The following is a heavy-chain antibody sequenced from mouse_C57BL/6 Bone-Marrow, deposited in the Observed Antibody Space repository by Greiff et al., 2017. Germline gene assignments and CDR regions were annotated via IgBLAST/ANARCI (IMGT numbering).Heavy chain of an antibody. Sequence: QVQLQQPGAELVRPGPSVKLSCKASGYTFTSYWMHWVKQRPGQGLEWIGVIDPSDSYTNYNQKFKGKATLTVDTSSSTAYMQLSSLTSEDSAVYYCARAMITTFFDFWGQGNTLTVSS. CDR1: GYTFTSYW. V-gene: IGHV1-59*01. CDR2: IDPSDSYT. J-gene: IGHJ2*01. D-gene: IGHD2-4*01. CDR3: ARAMITTFFDF.